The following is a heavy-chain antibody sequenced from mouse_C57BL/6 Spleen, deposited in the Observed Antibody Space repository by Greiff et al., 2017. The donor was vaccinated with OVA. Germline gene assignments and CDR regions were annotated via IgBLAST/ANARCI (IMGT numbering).Heavy chain of an antibody. V-gene: IGHV1-81*01. J-gene: IGHJ2*01. CDR3: AREGTGTRDFDY. CDR2: IYPRSGNP. Sequence: VQLQQSGAELARPGASVKLSCKASGYTFTSYGISWVKQRTGQGLEWIGEIYPRSGNPYYNEKFKGKATLTADKSSSTAYMELRSLTSEDSAVYVCAREGTGTRDFDYWGQGTTLTVSS. D-gene: IGHD4-1*01. CDR1: GYTFTSYG.